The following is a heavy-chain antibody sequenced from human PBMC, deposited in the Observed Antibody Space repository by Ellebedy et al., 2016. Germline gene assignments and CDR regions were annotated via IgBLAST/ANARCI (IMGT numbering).Heavy chain of an antibody. Sequence: GGSLRLSXAASGFTFSSYGMHWVRQAPGMGLEWVAIISYGGSRKYYADSVKGRFTVSRDDSKNTVHLQMNSLRPEDTAVYYCAKDLERGNDYDGYMDVWGQGTTVTVSS. CDR2: ISYGGSRK. J-gene: IGHJ6*03. CDR3: AKDLERGNDYDGYMDV. CDR1: GFTFSSYG. D-gene: IGHD4/OR15-4a*01. V-gene: IGHV3-30*18.